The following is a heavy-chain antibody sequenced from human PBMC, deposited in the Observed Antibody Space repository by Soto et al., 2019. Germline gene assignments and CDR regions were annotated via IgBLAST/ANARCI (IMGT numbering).Heavy chain of an antibody. J-gene: IGHJ4*02. CDR3: ARDGGRHSGGIAY. CDR2: ISPNFGTA. D-gene: IGHD1-26*01. Sequence: QVQLVQPGAEVKKPGSSVKVSCKASGGTFSSYSINWVRQAPGQGLEWMGEISPNFGTANYAQKFQGRVTITADESTSTAYMELSSLRSEDTAVYYCARDGGRHSGGIAYWGQGTLVTVSS. CDR1: GGTFSSYS. V-gene: IGHV1-69*01.